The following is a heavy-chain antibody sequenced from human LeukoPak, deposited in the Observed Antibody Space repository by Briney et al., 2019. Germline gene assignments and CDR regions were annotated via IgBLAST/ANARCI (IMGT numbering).Heavy chain of an antibody. V-gene: IGHV4-34*01. D-gene: IGHD1-14*01. CDR1: GGSFSGYY. Sequence: SETLSLTCAVYGGSFSGYYWSWIRQPPGKGLEWIGSIYYSGSTYYNPSLKSRVTISVDTSKNQFSLKLSSVTAADTAVYCCASQNGNYWGQGTLVTVSS. CDR2: IYYSGST. CDR3: ASQNGNY. J-gene: IGHJ4*02.